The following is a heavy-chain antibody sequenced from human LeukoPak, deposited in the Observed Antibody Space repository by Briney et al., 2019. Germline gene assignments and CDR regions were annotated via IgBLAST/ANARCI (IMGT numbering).Heavy chain of an antibody. J-gene: IGHJ4*02. Sequence: SETLSVTCAVYGGSFSGYYWSWIRQPPGNGLEWVGEINHSGSTNYNPSLKSRVTISVDTSKNQFSLKLSSVTAADTAVYYCACIPEYGDYEFDYWGQGTLVTVSS. CDR2: INHSGST. D-gene: IGHD4-17*01. CDR1: GGSFSGYY. CDR3: ACIPEYGDYEFDY. V-gene: IGHV4-34*01.